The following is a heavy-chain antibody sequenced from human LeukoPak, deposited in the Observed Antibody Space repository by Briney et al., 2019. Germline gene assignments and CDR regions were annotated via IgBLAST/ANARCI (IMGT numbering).Heavy chain of an antibody. V-gene: IGHV1-69*13. Sequence: VASVKVSCKASGGTFSSYAISWVRQAPGQGLEWMGGIIPIFGTANYAQKFQGRVTITADESTSTAYMELSSLRSEDTAVYYCARDAGVTYYYDSSGYYPRPSPFDYWGQGTLVTVSS. CDR2: IIPIFGTA. J-gene: IGHJ4*02. CDR3: ARDAGVTYYYDSSGYYPRPSPFDY. CDR1: GGTFSSYA. D-gene: IGHD3-22*01.